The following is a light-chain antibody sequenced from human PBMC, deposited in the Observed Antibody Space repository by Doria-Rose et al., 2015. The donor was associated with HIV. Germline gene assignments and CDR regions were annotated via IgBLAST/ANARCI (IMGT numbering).Light chain of an antibody. CDR3: HQYGTSWT. CDR1: QSFSSTY. CDR2: DGS. Sequence: TQSPGTLSLSPGERATLSCRASQSFSSTYLAWYQQKPGQAPSLLIYDGSTRATGIPDRFSASGSGTDFTITINRLEPEDFALYYCHQYGTSWTFGQGTKVEI. J-gene: IGKJ1*01. V-gene: IGKV3-20*01.